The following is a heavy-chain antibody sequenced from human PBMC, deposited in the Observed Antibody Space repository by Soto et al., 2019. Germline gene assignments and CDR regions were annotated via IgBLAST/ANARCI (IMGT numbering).Heavy chain of an antibody. J-gene: IGHJ3*02. CDR2: IWYDGSNK. V-gene: IGHV3-33*08. D-gene: IGHD3-3*01. CDR1: GFTFSSYS. CDR3: AREAVGGGGQRLDAFDI. Sequence: QPGGSLRLSCAASGFTFSSYSMNWVRQAPGKGLEWVAVIWYDGSNKYYADSVKGRFTISRDNSKNTLYLQMNSLRAEDTAVYYCAREAVGGGGQRLDAFDIWGQGTMVTVSS.